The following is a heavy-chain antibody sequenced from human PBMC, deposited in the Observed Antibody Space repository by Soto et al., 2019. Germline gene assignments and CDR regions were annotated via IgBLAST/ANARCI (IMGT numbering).Heavy chain of an antibody. D-gene: IGHD2-15*01. J-gene: IGHJ6*02. CDR1: GGTFSSYA. Sequence: SVKVSCKASGGTFSSYAISWVRQAPGQGLEWMGGIIPIFGTANYAQKFQGRVTITADESTSTAYMELSSLRSEDTAVYYCARDIVVVVDERGGGYYYGMDVWGQGTTVTVSS. V-gene: IGHV1-69*13. CDR2: IIPIFGTA. CDR3: ARDIVVVVDERGGGYYYGMDV.